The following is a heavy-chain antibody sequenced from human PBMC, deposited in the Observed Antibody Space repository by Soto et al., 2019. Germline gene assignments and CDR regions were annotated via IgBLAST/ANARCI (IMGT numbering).Heavy chain of an antibody. CDR2: VSSSSRTI. V-gene: IGHV3-48*01. D-gene: IGHD6-19*01. J-gene: IGHJ4*02. CDR3: ARAPLHASGWCNVGSVFDY. Sequence: VQLLESGGGLVQPGGSLRLSCAASGFTLGTFSMNWVRQAPGKGLEWVSYVSSSSRTIYYADSVKGRFTISRDNDKNFLFLQMDSLRVEDTAVYYCARAPLHASGWCNVGSVFDYWGQGTLVTVSS. CDR1: GFTLGTFS.